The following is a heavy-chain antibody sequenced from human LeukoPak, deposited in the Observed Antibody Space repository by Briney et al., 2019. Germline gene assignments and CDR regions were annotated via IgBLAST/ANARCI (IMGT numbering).Heavy chain of an antibody. D-gene: IGHD3-9*01. CDR1: GYTLTELS. J-gene: IGHJ4*02. V-gene: IGHV1-24*01. CDR3: ARSPDILTGENFDY. CDR2: FDPEDGET. Sequence: ASVKVSCKVSGYTLTELSMHWVRQAPGKGLEWMGSFDPEDGETIYAQKFQGRVTMTRDTSIRTAYMEVSRLRSDDTAVYYCARSPDILTGENFDYWGQGTLVTVSS.